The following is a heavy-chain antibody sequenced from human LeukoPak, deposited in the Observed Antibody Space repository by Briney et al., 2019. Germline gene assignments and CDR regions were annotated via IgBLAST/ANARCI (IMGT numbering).Heavy chain of an antibody. CDR1: GFIVSSNY. D-gene: IGHD3-10*01. CDR2: ISTRGGTT. Sequence: GGSLRLSCAASGFIVSSNYMSWVRQTPGKGLEWVSAISTRGGTTYYADSVKGRFTISRDNSKNTLYLQLNSLRADDTAVYYCAKVGEPYGSGSYYVDYWGQGTLVTVSS. V-gene: IGHV3-23*01. J-gene: IGHJ4*02. CDR3: AKVGEPYGSGSYYVDY.